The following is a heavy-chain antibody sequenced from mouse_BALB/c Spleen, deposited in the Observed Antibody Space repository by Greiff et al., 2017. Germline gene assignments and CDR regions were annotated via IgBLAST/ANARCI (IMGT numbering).Heavy chain of an antibody. CDR2: IWAGGST. CDR3: ARKGSYAMDY. V-gene: IGHV2-9*02. J-gene: IGHJ4*01. CDR1: GFSLTSYG. Sequence: VKLMESGPGLVAPSQSLSITCTVSGFSLTSYGVHWVRQPPGKGLEWLGVIWAGGSTNYNSALMSRLSISKDNSKSQVFLKMNSLQTDDTAMYYCARKGSYAMDYWGQGTSVTVSS.